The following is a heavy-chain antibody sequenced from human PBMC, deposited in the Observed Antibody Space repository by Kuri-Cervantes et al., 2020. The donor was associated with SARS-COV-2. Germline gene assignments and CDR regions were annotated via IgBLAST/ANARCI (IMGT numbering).Heavy chain of an antibody. Sequence: ASVKVSCKASGYTFTSYGISWVRQAPGQGLEWMGGFDPEDGETIYAQKFQGRVTMTEDTSTDTAYMELSSLRSEDTAVYYCTSNDFWSGYYHDYWGQGTLVTVSS. V-gene: IGHV1-24*01. J-gene: IGHJ4*02. D-gene: IGHD3-3*01. CDR3: TSNDFWSGYYHDY. CDR1: GYTFTSYG. CDR2: FDPEDGET.